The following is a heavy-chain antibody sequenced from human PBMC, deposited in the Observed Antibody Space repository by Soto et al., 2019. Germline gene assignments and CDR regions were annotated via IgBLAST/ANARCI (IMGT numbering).Heavy chain of an antibody. D-gene: IGHD2-15*01. CDR1: GGSISSHY. CDR2: IYYSGST. Sequence: QVQLQESGPGLVQPSETLSVTCSVSGGSISSHYWNWIRQPPGKGLEYIGYIYYSGSTNYNPSLQRRVTXXMXTXXNQFSLRLISVTPADTAVYYCARGIWEAGGNYFDLWGQGTLVTVSS. CDR3: ARGIWEAGGNYFDL. V-gene: IGHV4-59*11. J-gene: IGHJ4*02.